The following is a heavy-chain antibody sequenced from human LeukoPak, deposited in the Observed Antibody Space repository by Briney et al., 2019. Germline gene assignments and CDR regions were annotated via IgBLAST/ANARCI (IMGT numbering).Heavy chain of an antibody. D-gene: IGHD3-22*01. CDR2: INPNSGGT. CDR3: ASPGLSTYYYDSSGPDY. CDR1: GYTFTGYY. J-gene: IGHJ4*02. Sequence: GASVKVSCKASGYTFTGYYMHWVRQAPGQGLEWMGWINPNSGGTNYAQKFQGRVTMTRDTSISTAYMELSRLRSDDTAVYYCASPGLSTYYYDSSGPDYWGQGTLVTVSS. V-gene: IGHV1-2*02.